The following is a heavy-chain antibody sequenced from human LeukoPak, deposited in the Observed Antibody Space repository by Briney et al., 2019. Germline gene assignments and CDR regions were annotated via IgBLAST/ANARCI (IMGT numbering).Heavy chain of an antibody. CDR1: GGSISSGSYY. J-gene: IGHJ6*03. CDR2: IYTSEST. Sequence: SETLSLTCTVSGGSISSGSYYWSWIRQPAGKGLEWIGRIYTSESTNYNPSLKSRVTISVDTSKNQFSLKLSSVTAADTAVYYCAKGSGYAYYYYMDVWGKGTTVTISS. V-gene: IGHV4-61*02. CDR3: AKGSGYAYYYYMDV. D-gene: IGHD5-12*01.